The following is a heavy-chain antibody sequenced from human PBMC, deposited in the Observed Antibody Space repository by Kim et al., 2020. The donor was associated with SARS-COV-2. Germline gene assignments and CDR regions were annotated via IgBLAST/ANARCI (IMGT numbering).Heavy chain of an antibody. CDR1: GYSFTSYW. CDR3: ARLDGVRYSGYDYSWFDP. V-gene: IGHV5-10-1*01. D-gene: IGHD5-12*01. Sequence: GESLKISCKGSGYSFTSYWISWVRQMPGKGLEWMGRIDPSDSYTNYSPSFQGHVTISADKSISTAYLQWSSLKASDTAMYYCARLDGVRYSGYDYSWFDPWGQGTLVTVSS. J-gene: IGHJ5*02. CDR2: IDPSDSYT.